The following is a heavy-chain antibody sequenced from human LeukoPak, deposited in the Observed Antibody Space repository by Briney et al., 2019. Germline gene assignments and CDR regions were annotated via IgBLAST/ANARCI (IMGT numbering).Heavy chain of an antibody. CDR2: IYHSGST. J-gene: IGHJ4*02. CDR3: ARRYYYGPSMPSYFDY. CDR1: GYSISSGYY. Sequence: SETLSLTCAVSGYSISSGYYWGWIRQPPGKGLEWIGSIYHSGSTYYNPSLKSRVTISVDTSKNQFSLKLSSVTAADTAVYYCARRYYYGPSMPSYFDYWDQGTLVTVSS. D-gene: IGHD3-10*01. V-gene: IGHV4-38-2*01.